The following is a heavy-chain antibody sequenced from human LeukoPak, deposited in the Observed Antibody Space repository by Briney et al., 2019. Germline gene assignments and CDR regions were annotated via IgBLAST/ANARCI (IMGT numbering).Heavy chain of an antibody. J-gene: IGHJ4*02. Sequence: SETLSLTCAVYGGSFSGYYWSWIRQPPGKGLEWIGEINHSGSTNYNPSLKSRVTISVDTSKNQFSLKLSSVTVADTAVYYCAREGRDGYNFDYWGQGTLVTVSS. D-gene: IGHD5-12*01. CDR3: AREGRDGYNFDY. CDR2: INHSGST. V-gene: IGHV4-34*01. CDR1: GGSFSGYY.